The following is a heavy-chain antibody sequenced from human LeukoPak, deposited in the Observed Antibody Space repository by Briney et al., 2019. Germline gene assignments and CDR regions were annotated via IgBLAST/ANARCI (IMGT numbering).Heavy chain of an antibody. D-gene: IGHD3-22*01. V-gene: IGHV4-59*01. CDR3: AKGFTSYYYDSSGYSDAFDI. J-gene: IGHJ3*02. CDR2: IYYSGST. Sequence: SETLSLTCTVSGGSISSYYWSWIRQPPGKGLEWIGYIYYSGSTNYNPSLKSRVTISVDTSKNQFSLKLSSVTAADTAVYYCAKGFTSYYYDSSGYSDAFDIWGQGTMVTVSS. CDR1: GGSISSYY.